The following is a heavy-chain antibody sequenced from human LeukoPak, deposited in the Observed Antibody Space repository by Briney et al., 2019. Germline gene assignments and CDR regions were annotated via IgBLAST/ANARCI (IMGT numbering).Heavy chain of an antibody. D-gene: IGHD3-16*01. CDR1: GFPFSSYH. V-gene: IGHV3-11*06. CDR2: VTIDSSHT. J-gene: IGHJ3*01. Sequence: KAGGSLRLSCAASGFPFSSYHMRWIRQAPGKGLEWVSSVTIDSSHTNYADSVEGRFTLSRDNAKNSLYLQMNSLRAEDTAVYYSARETFYAFDFWGQGAMVIVSS. CDR3: ARETFYAFDF.